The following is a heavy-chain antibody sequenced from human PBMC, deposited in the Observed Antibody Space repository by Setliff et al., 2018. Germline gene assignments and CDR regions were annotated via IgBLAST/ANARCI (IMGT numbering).Heavy chain of an antibody. CDR1: GYTFTDYY. D-gene: IGHD3-3*01. Sequence: GASVKVSCKTSGYTFTDYYIHWVRQAPGQGLEWMGWINPNGGSTNYAQRFQGRLTVTRDTSISKAYMELSRLRHDDPAVYYCARDASSVIRLLEWSHKDYYFMDVWGHGTTVTSP. V-gene: IGHV1-2*02. J-gene: IGHJ6*03. CDR3: ARDASSVIRLLEWSHKDYYFMDV. CDR2: INPNGGST.